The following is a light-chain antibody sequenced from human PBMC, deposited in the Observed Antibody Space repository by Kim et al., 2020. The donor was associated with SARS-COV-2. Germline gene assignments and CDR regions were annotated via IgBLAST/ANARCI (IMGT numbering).Light chain of an antibody. V-gene: IGKV1-17*03. Sequence: DIQMTQSTSSMSASVGDRVTITCRASQGINNYLAWFQQKPGRVPKRLIYGVSSLQSGVPSRFSGSGSGTEFTLTISSLQPEDFATYYCQQHYTNPRTFGQGTKVDIK. CDR3: QQHYTNPRT. J-gene: IGKJ1*01. CDR1: QGINNY. CDR2: GVS.